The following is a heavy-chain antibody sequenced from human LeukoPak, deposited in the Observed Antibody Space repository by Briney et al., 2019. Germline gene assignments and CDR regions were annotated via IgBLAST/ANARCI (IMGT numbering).Heavy chain of an antibody. CDR1: GSSLTRYW. CDR2: IYPVDSDT. CDR3: ARHPQTYTSGWYLWDY. D-gene: IGHD6-19*01. V-gene: IGHV5-51*01. J-gene: IGHJ4*02. Sequence: GESLKISCKGSGSSLTRYWIGWVRQMPGKGLEWMGIIYPVDSDTRYSPSFQGQVTISADKSTNTAYLQWSSLKASDTAMYYCARHPQTYTSGWYLWDYWGQGTLVTVSS.